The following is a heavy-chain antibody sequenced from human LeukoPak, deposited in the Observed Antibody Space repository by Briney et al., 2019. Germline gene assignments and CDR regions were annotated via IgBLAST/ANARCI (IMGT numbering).Heavy chain of an antibody. CDR3: ARGGRGAARFFDY. Sequence: PSETLSLTCTVSGGSISSSSTYYWRWLRQPPGKGLEWIGSMYYSGRTYENPSLESRVTISVDTSKNQFSLKLSSVTAADTAVYYCARGGRGAARFFDYWGQGTLVTVSS. V-gene: IGHV4-39*07. CDR1: GGSISSSSTYY. J-gene: IGHJ4*02. CDR2: MYYSGRT. D-gene: IGHD6-6*01.